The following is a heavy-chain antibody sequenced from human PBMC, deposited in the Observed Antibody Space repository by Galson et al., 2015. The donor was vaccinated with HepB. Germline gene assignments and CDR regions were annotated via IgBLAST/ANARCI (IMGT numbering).Heavy chain of an antibody. J-gene: IGHJ4*02. Sequence: ETLSLTCAVYGGSFSGYYWSWIRQPPGKGLEWIGEINHSGSTNYNPSLKSRVTISVDTSKNQFSLKLSSVTAADTAVYYCATLEKRKYSYGYSYMGSGGTPDYWGQGTLVTVSS. CDR1: GGSFSGYY. CDR3: ATLEKRKYSYGYSYMGSGGTPDY. CDR2: INHSGST. V-gene: IGHV4-34*01. D-gene: IGHD5-18*01.